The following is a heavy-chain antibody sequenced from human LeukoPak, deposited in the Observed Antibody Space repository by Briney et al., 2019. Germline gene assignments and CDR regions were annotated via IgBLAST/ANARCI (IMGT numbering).Heavy chain of an antibody. D-gene: IGHD2-15*01. Sequence: PGGSLRLSCAASGFTFSTYWMPWVRQAPGEGLVWVSRINGDGSTTNYADSVKGRFTISRDNAKNTLYLQMNSLRAEDTAVYYCTRRVDATRWYDPWGQGTLVTVSS. CDR3: TRRVDATRWYDP. V-gene: IGHV3-74*01. J-gene: IGHJ5*02. CDR1: GFTFSTYW. CDR2: INGDGSTT.